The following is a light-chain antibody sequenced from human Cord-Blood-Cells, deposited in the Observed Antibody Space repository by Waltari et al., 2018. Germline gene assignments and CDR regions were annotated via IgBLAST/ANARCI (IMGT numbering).Light chain of an antibody. CDR3: AAWDDSLSGHWV. CDR2: RNN. Sequence: QSVLTQPPSASGTPGQRVTTSCSGSSPNIGSNYVYWYQQLPGTAPKLLIYRNNQRPSGVPDRFSGSKSGTSASLAISGLRSEDEADYYCAAWDDSLSGHWVFGGGTKLTVL. CDR1: SPNIGSNY. V-gene: IGLV1-47*01. J-gene: IGLJ3*02.